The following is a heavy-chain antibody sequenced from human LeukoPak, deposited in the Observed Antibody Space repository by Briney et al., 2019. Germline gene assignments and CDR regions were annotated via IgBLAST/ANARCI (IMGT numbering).Heavy chain of an antibody. V-gene: IGHV3-21*01. D-gene: IGHD1-1*01. Sequence: GGSLRLSCAASGFTFSSYSMNWVRQAPGKGLEWVSSISSSSSYIYYADSVKGRFTISRDNAKNSLYLQMNSLRAEDTAVYYCARDQDWNHSLGDYCGQGTLVTVSS. CDR1: GFTFSSYS. CDR3: ARDQDWNHSLGDY. CDR2: ISSSSSYI. J-gene: IGHJ4*01.